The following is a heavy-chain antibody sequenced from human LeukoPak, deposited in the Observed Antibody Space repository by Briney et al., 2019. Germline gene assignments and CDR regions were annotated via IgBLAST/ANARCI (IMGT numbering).Heavy chain of an antibody. CDR3: ARDVSMTTGDY. D-gene: IGHD4-17*01. Sequence: GGSLRLSCAASGFTFSSYGMHWVRQAPGEGLEGVGVIWFDGSNQYYADSVRGGFSIYRDNSETKLYLQMNSLRAEDTAVYYCARDVSMTTGDYWGQGTLVTVSS. CDR1: GFTFSSYG. V-gene: IGHV3-33*01. J-gene: IGHJ4*02. CDR2: IWFDGSNQ.